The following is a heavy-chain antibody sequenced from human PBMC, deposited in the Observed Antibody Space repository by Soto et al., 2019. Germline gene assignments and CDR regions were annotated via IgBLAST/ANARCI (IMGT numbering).Heavy chain of an antibody. CDR3: AKHYGDVYYYYYYMDV. J-gene: IGHJ6*03. D-gene: IGHD4-17*01. V-gene: IGHV3-23*01. CDR1: GFTFSSYA. CDR2: ISGSGGST. Sequence: EVQLLESGGGLVQPGGSLRLSCAASGFTFSSYAMSWVRQAPGKGLEWVSAISGSGGSTYYADSVKGRFTTSRDNSKNTLYLQMNSLRAEDTAVYYCAKHYGDVYYYYYYMDVWGKGTTVTVSS.